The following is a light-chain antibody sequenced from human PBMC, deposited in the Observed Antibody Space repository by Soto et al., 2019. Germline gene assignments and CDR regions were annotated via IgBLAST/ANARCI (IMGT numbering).Light chain of an antibody. CDR1: QRVSSNF. V-gene: IGKV3-20*01. Sequence: EIVLTQSPVTLSLSPGERATLSCRASQRVSSNFVAWYQQKPGQAPRLLIYAASSRATGIPDRFSGSGSGTDSSLSISRLEPEDFAVYYCQQYGNSPWTFGQGTDVDIK. CDR2: AAS. J-gene: IGKJ1*01. CDR3: QQYGNSPWT.